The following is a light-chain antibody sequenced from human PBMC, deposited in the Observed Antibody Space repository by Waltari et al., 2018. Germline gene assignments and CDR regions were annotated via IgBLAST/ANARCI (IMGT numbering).Light chain of an antibody. CDR3: QAWDSSTAWV. CDR2: QDH. Sequence: SYELTQPPSVSVRPGQTASITCSGDKSVHHYASWYQKKPGLSPVLVIYQDHKRPSGIPERFSGSNSGNTATLTISGTQALDETDYYCQAWDSSTAWVFGGGTKLTVL. CDR1: KSVHHY. J-gene: IGLJ3*02. V-gene: IGLV3-1*01.